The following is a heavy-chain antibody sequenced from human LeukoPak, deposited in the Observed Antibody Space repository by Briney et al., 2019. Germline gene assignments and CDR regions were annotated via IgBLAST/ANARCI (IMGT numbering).Heavy chain of an antibody. CDR3: ARAPETNLMTYYYGSGVFDP. J-gene: IGHJ5*02. V-gene: IGHV3-21*01. CDR2: ISSSSSYI. Sequence: PGGSLRLSCAASGFTFSSYSMNWVRQAPGKGLEWVSSISSSSSYIYYADSVKGRFTISRDNAKNSLYLQMNSLRAEDTAVYYCARAPETNLMTYYYGSGVFDPWGQGTLVTVSS. D-gene: IGHD3-10*01. CDR1: GFTFSSYS.